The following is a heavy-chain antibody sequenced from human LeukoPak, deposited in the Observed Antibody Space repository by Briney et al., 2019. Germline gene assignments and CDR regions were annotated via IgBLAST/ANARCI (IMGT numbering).Heavy chain of an antibody. D-gene: IGHD1-26*01. V-gene: IGHV4-4*07. Sequence: IGRIYTSGSINYTPSLKSRVTMSVDTSKKQFSLKLTSVTAADTAVYYCARGMGGRAFDYWGQGTLVTVSS. J-gene: IGHJ4*02. CDR3: ARGMGGRAFDY. CDR2: IYTSGSI.